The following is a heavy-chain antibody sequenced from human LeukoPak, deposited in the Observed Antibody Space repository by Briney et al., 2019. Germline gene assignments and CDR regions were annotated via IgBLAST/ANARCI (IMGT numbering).Heavy chain of an antibody. J-gene: IGHJ4*02. V-gene: IGHV3-74*01. CDR1: GFTFSHYW. D-gene: IGHD6-6*01. Sequence: GGSLGLSCAASGFTFSHYWMVWVRQTPEKGLVWVSYIVSDGSGTSYADSVKGRFTMSRDNAKDTLYLQMDSLRTEDTAVYYCARAAYNSSPDYWGQGTLVTVSS. CDR2: IVSDGSGT. CDR3: ARAAYNSSPDY.